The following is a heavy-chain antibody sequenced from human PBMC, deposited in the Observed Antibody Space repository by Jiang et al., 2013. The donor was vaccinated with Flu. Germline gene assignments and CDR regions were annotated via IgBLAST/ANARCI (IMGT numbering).Heavy chain of an antibody. Sequence: SVKVSCKASGYTFTSYGISWVRQAPGQGLEWMGWISAYNGNTNYAQKLQGRVTMTTDTSTSTAYMELRSLRSDDTAVYYCARDRHIVVVPADTKNYYYYGMDVWGQGTTVTVSS. CDR3: ARDRHIVVVPADTKNYYYYGMDV. D-gene: IGHD2-2*01. CDR1: GYTFTSYG. J-gene: IGHJ6*02. V-gene: IGHV1-18*04. CDR2: ISAYNGNT.